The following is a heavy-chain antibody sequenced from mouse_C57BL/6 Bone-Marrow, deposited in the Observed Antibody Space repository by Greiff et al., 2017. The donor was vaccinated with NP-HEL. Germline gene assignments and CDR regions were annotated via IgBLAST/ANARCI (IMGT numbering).Heavy chain of an antibody. Sequence: VKVVESGPGLVAPSQSLSITCTVSGFSLTSYAISWVRQPPGKGLEWLGVIWTGGGTNYNSALKSRLSISKDNSKSQVFLKMNSLQTDDTARYYCARNYGSSSAWFAYWGQGTLVTVSA. J-gene: IGHJ3*01. CDR1: GFSLTSYA. CDR3: ARNYGSSSAWFAY. CDR2: IWTGGGT. D-gene: IGHD1-1*01. V-gene: IGHV2-9-1*01.